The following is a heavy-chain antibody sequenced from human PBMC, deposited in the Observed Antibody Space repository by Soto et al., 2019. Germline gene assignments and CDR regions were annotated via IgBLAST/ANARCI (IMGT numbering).Heavy chain of an antibody. CDR2: IYSGGST. D-gene: IGHD5-18*01. CDR3: ARGGYSYGFGSSN. V-gene: IGHV3-53*01. CDR1: GFTVSSNY. J-gene: IGHJ4*02. Sequence: GGSLRLSCAASGFTVSSNYMSWVRQAPGKGLEWVSVIYSGGSTYYADSVKGRFTISRDNSKNTLYLQMNSLRAEDTAVYYCARGGYSYGFGSSNWGQGTLVTVSS.